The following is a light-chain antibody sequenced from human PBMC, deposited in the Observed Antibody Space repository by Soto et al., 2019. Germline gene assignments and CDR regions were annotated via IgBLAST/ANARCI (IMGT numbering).Light chain of an antibody. CDR3: QQYGSSPRT. CDR2: GAS. J-gene: IGKJ1*01. CDR1: QSVSSSY. V-gene: IGKV3-20*01. Sequence: IVLTQSPGTRSLSPGERATLSCMASQSVSSSYFAWHQQQPGQAPRLLIDGASSRATGPPDRFSGSGSGTDFTLTISRLEPEDFAVNYCQQYGSSPRTFGQGTKVDIK.